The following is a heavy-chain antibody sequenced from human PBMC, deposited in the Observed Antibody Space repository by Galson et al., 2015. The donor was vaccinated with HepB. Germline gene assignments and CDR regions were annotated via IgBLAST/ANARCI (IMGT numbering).Heavy chain of an antibody. CDR3: ARGGDYDFWSGYYTHYYYMDV. CDR2: ISSSGSTL. Sequence: SLRLSCAASGFTFSDYHMSWIRQAPGKGLEWVSYISSSGSTLYYADSVMGRFTISRDNAKNSLYLQMNSLRAEDTAAYYCARGGDYDFWSGYYTHYYYMDVWGKGTTVTVSS. J-gene: IGHJ6*03. V-gene: IGHV3-11*01. CDR1: GFTFSDYH. D-gene: IGHD3-3*01.